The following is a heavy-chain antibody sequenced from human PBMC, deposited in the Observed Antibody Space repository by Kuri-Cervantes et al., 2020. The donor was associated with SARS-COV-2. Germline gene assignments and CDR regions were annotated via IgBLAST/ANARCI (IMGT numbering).Heavy chain of an antibody. J-gene: IGHJ4*02. CDR1: RFTFSDYY. D-gene: IGHD1-26*01. V-gene: IGHV3-69-1*02. CDR2: ISSSSTI. CDR3: ARASLQEYSGSYFHYFDY. Sequence: GESLKISCAASRFTFSDYYMNWVRQAPGKGLEWASSISSSSTIYYADSVKGRFTISRDNAKNSLYLQMNSLRAEDTAVYYCARASLQEYSGSYFHYFDYWGQGTLVTVSS.